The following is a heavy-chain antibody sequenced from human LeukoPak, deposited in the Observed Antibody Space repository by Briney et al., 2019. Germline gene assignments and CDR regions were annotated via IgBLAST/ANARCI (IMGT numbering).Heavy chain of an antibody. CDR3: ASYSSGPYNWFDP. D-gene: IGHD6-25*01. Sequence: SATLSLTCTVSGGSISSHYWSWIRQPPGKGLEWIGYIYYSGSTNYNPSLKSRVTISVDTSKNQFSLKLSSVAAADTAVYYCASYSSGPYNWFDPWGQGTLVTVSS. J-gene: IGHJ5*02. CDR2: IYYSGST. CDR1: GGSISSHY. V-gene: IGHV4-59*11.